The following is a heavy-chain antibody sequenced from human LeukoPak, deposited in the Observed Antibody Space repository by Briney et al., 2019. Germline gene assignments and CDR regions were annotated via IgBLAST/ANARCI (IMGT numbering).Heavy chain of an antibody. Sequence: PGGSLRLSCAASGFGFNNYAMSWVRQAPGRGLEWVSEISGSGGSTFYADSVKGRFTVSRDNSKNTLYLQMYSLRAEDTAIYYCAKDAYGGRPYWYFDLWGRGTLVTVSS. V-gene: IGHV3-23*01. J-gene: IGHJ2*01. D-gene: IGHD4-23*01. CDR2: ISGSGGST. CDR3: AKDAYGGRPYWYFDL. CDR1: GFGFNNYA.